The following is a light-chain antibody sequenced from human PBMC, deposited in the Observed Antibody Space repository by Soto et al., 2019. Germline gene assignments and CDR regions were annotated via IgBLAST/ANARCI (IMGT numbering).Light chain of an antibody. CDR3: QQRSNWPYT. Sequence: EIVLTQSPATLSLSPGERATLPCRASQSVSSYLAWYQQKVGQAPRLLIYDASNRATGIPDRFSGSGSGTDFTLTISSPEPEDFAVYYCQQRSNWPYTFGQGTKLEIK. J-gene: IGKJ2*01. CDR1: QSVSSY. CDR2: DAS. V-gene: IGKV3-11*01.